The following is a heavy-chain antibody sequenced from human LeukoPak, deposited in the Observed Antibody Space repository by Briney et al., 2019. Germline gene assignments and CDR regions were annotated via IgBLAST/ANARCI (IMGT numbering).Heavy chain of an antibody. V-gene: IGHV3-23*01. J-gene: IGHJ4*02. Sequence: HPGGSLRLSCAASGFTFSNYAMSWVRQAPGKGLEWVSAMSGSGGSTYYADSVKGRFTVSRDNSKNTLYLQMNSLRAEDTAVYYCARVLLRGPPYYFDYWGQGTLVTVSS. CDR2: MSGSGGST. CDR3: ARVLLRGPPYYFDY. CDR1: GFTFSNYA. D-gene: IGHD2/OR15-2a*01.